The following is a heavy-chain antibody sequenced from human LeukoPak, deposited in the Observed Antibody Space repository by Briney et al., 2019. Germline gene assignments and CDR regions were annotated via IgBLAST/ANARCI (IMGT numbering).Heavy chain of an antibody. CDR1: GGSISSGDYY. CDR2: IYYSGST. CDR3: ARDRVMITFGGVIVSSFDY. Sequence: SETLSLTCTVSGGSISSGDYYWSWIRQPPGKGLEWIGYIYYSGSTYYNPSLKSRVTISVDTSKNQFSLKLSSVTAADTAVYYCARDRVMITFGGVIVSSFDYWGQGTLVTVSS. D-gene: IGHD3-16*02. J-gene: IGHJ4*02. V-gene: IGHV4-30-4*01.